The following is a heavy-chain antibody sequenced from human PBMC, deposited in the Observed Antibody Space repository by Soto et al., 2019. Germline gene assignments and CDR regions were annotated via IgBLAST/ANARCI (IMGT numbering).Heavy chain of an antibody. CDR2: ISSSGSTI. Sequence: TGGSLRLSCAASGFTFSSYEMNWVRQAPGKGLEWVSYISSSGSTIYYADSVKGRFTISRDNAKNSLYLQMNSLRAEDTAVYYCASWNYDFWSGYFPFFDYWGQGTLVTVSS. J-gene: IGHJ4*02. V-gene: IGHV3-48*03. D-gene: IGHD3-3*01. CDR3: ASWNYDFWSGYFPFFDY. CDR1: GFTFSSYE.